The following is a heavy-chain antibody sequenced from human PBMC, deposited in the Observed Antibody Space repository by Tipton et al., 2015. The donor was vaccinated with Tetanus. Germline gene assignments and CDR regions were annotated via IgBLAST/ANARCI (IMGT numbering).Heavy chain of an antibody. J-gene: IGHJ4*02. D-gene: IGHD5-12*01. CDR1: GGSVRSGDFS. CDR2: VSYSGRT. V-gene: IGHV4-61*08. Sequence: GLVKPSETLTLTCTVSGGSVRSGDFSWNWIRQPPGKGLEWLAYVSYSGRTNSNYFLKSRITISQHTSKNQFSLRLTSVTAADTAVYYCARADYNLARKGPFDSWGQGAQVIVS. CDR3: ARADYNLARKGPFDS.